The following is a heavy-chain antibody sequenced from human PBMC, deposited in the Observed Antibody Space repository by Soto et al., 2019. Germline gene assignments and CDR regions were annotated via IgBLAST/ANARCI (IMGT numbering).Heavy chain of an antibody. D-gene: IGHD3-3*02. V-gene: IGHV3-33*01. J-gene: IGHJ6*02. Sequence: QVQLVESGGGAVHPGRSLRLSCAASGFNFRSYGMHWVRQAPGKGLEWVAAIWYDGSKKFYADSVQGRFTVSRDNSRDALDMQMNDLRADDTAVYYCVRGFRADTTPWGVTNYHFEGLGVWGQGTTVTVSS. CDR2: IWYDGSKK. CDR3: VRGFRADTTPWGVTNYHFEGLGV. CDR1: GFNFRSYG.